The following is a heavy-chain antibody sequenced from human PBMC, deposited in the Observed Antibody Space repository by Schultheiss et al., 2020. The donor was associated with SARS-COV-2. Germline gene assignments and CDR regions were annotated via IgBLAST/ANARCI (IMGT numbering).Heavy chain of an antibody. CDR1: GFTVSSNY. CDR3: ANQMIVVVYWYFDL. Sequence: GGSLRLSCAASGFTVSSNYMSWVRQAPGKGLEWVSAISGSGGSTYYADSVKGRFTISRDNSKNTLYLQMNSLRAEDTAVYYCANQMIVVVYWYFDLWGRGTLVTVSS. J-gene: IGHJ2*01. V-gene: IGHV3-23*01. CDR2: ISGSGGST. D-gene: IGHD3-22*01.